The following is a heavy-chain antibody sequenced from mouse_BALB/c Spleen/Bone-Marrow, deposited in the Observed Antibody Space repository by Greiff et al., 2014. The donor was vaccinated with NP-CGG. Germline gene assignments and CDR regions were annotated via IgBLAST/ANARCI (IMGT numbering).Heavy chain of an antibody. V-gene: IGHV5-6*01. D-gene: IGHD2-10*02. CDR2: ISSGGSYT. Sequence: DVHLVESGGDLVKPGGSLKLSCAASGLTFSSYGMSWVRQTPDKRLEWVATISSGGSYTYYPDSVKGRFTISRDNAKNTLYLQMSSLKSEDTAMYYCARQYGNYWDYFDYWGQGTTLTVSS. CDR3: ARQYGNYWDYFDY. CDR1: GLTFSSYG. J-gene: IGHJ2*01.